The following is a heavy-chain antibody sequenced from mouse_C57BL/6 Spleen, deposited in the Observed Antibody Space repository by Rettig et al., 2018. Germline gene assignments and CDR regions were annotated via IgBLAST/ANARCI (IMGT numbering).Heavy chain of an antibody. CDR2: IYPGSGNT. D-gene: IGHD2-4*01. CDR3: ARGGNDYDGDYAMDY. Sequence: SVKLSCKASGYTFTDYYINWVKQRPGQGLEWIARIYPGSGNTYYNEKFKGKATLTAEKSSSTAYMQLSSLTSEDSAVYFCARGGNDYDGDYAMDYWGQGTS. J-gene: IGHJ4*01. CDR1: GYTFTDYY. V-gene: IGHV1-76*01.